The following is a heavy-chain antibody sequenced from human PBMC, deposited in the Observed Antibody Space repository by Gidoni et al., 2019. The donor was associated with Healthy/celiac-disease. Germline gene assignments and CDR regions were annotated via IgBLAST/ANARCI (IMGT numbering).Heavy chain of an antibody. J-gene: IGHJ6*02. CDR1: GFTFSSYG. Sequence: QVQLVESGGGVVQPGRSLRLSCAASGFTFSSYGMPWVRQAPGKGLGWVAVIWYDGSNKYYADSVKGRFTISRDNSKNTLYLQMNSLRAEDTAVYYCAREEGDYYDSSGYLYYYYYGMDVWGQGTTVTVSS. V-gene: IGHV3-33*01. D-gene: IGHD3-22*01. CDR3: AREEGDYYDSSGYLYYYYYGMDV. CDR2: IWYDGSNK.